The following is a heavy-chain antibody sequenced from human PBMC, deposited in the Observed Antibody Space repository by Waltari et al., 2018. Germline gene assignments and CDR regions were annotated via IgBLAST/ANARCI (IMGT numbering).Heavy chain of an antibody. J-gene: IGHJ5*02. D-gene: IGHD1-26*01. Sequence: QVQLVQSGAEVKKPGASVKVSCKASGYTFTSYAMHWVSQDPGQRLEWMGWINSGNGNTKYSQKFQGRVTSTSDTSASTAYMELSSLRSEDTAVYYCAGSRGTWELPFGNWFDPWGQGTLVTVSS. CDR1: GYTFTSYA. CDR3: AGSRGTWELPFGNWFDP. V-gene: IGHV1-3*01. CDR2: INSGNGNT.